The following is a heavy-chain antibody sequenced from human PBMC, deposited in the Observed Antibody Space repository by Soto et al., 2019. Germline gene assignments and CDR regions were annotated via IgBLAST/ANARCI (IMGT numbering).Heavy chain of an antibody. J-gene: IGHJ5*02. CDR3: AKGAGYCSGGSCLSWFDP. CDR2: ISYDGTNK. D-gene: IGHD2-15*01. Sequence: QVQLVEYGGGVVQPGRSLRLSCAASGFTFSSYGMHWVRQAPGKGLEWVAVISYDGTNKYYADSVKGRFTISRDNSKNTLYLQMNSLRAEDTAVYYCAKGAGYCSGGSCLSWFDPWGQGTLVTVSS. V-gene: IGHV3-30*18. CDR1: GFTFSSYG.